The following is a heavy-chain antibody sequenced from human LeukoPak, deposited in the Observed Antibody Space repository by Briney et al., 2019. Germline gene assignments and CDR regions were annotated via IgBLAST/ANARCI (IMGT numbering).Heavy chain of an antibody. D-gene: IGHD5-18*01. CDR2: IFYDGST. CDR1: GGSLSSYY. J-gene: IGHJ3*02. V-gene: IGHV4-59*01. Sequence: SQTRSLTCPVSGGSLSSYYWSWIRHPPGKGLEWIGYIFYDGSTNSNPSFRSRARISVDRPRTQFSLNLSSVTAAATASIYCARGLRGYRDAFDIWGQGTLVTVSS. CDR3: ARGLRGYRDAFDI.